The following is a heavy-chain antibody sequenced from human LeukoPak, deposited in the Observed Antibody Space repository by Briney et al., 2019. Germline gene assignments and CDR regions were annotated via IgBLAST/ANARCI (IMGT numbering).Heavy chain of an antibody. CDR1: GGSISTYY. CDR3: ARVAVTNIYYYYYMDV. CDR2: INHSGST. V-gene: IGHV4-34*01. D-gene: IGHD4-11*01. Sequence: PSETLSLTCTVSGGSISTYYWSWIRQPPGKGLEWIGEINHSGSTNYNPSLKSRVTISVDTSKNQFSLKLSSVTAADTAVYYCARVAVTNIYYYYYMDVWGKGTTVTVSS. J-gene: IGHJ6*03.